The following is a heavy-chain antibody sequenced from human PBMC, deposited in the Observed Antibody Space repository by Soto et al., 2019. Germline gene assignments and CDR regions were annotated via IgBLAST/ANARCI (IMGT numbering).Heavy chain of an antibody. CDR1: GFTFSSYG. V-gene: IGHV3-30*18. CDR3: AKDKIGYCSSTSCSYYFDY. CDR2: ISYDGSNK. Sequence: GGSLRLSCAASGFTFSSYGMHWVRQAPGKGLEWVAVISYDGSNKYYADSVKGRFTISRDNSKNTLYLQMNSLRAEDTAVYYCAKDKIGYCSSTSCSYYFDYWGQGTLVTVSS. D-gene: IGHD2-2*01. J-gene: IGHJ4*02.